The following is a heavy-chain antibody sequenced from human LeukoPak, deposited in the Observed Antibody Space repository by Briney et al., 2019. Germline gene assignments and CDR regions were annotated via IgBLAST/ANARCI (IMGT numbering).Heavy chain of an antibody. J-gene: IGHJ3*02. D-gene: IGHD6-19*01. Sequence: GASVKVSCKASGYTFTGYYMHWVRQAPGQGLEWMGWINPNSGGTNYAQKFQGRVTMTRDTSISTAYMELSRLRSDDTAVYYCARVLYSSGWFHAFDIWGQGTMATVSS. V-gene: IGHV1-2*02. CDR1: GYTFTGYY. CDR2: INPNSGGT. CDR3: ARVLYSSGWFHAFDI.